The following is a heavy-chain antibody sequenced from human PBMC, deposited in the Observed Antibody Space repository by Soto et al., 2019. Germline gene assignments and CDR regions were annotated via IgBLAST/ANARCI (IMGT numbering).Heavy chain of an antibody. CDR3: AMDYGDRPEYFKH. V-gene: IGHV1-18*04. J-gene: IGHJ1*01. CDR1: GYTFTSYG. D-gene: IGHD4-17*01. Sequence: QVQLVQSGPELKRHGASMKVSCKASGYTFTSYGISWVRQAPGQGLEWMAWISPLKGRTQYSQKAQGRVTLNTDTSSNTAYMEMTTLRVDDTAVYYCAMDYGDRPEYFKHWGQGTLVTVS. CDR2: ISPLKGRT.